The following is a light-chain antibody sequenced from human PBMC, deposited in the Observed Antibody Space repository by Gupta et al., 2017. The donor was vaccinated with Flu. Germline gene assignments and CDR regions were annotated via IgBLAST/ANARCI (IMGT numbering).Light chain of an antibody. V-gene: IGKV1-39*01. CDR1: QSISSY. J-gene: IGKJ1*01. CDR3: QQSYSTLLWT. Sequence: DIQMTQSPSSLSASVGDRVTITCRASQSISSYLNWYQQKPGKAPKLLIYAASSLQSGVPSRFSGSGSGTDFTLTISSRQPEDFATYYCQQSYSTLLWTFGQGTKVEIK. CDR2: AAS.